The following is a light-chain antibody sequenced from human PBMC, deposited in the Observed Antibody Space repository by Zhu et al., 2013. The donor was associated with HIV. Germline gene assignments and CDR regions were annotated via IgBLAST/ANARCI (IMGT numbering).Light chain of an antibody. Sequence: EIVMTQSPRSLSLSPGERATLSCRTSRTVSGDLAWYQQKRGQPPRLLVYGVSTRATGVPARFSGSGSGTNFTLSVSSLQSEDFAIYHCQYSPSALYTFGQGTKLDVK. CDR1: RTVSGD. V-gene: IGKV3-15*01. J-gene: IGKJ2*01. CDR2: GVS. CDR3: QYSPSALYT.